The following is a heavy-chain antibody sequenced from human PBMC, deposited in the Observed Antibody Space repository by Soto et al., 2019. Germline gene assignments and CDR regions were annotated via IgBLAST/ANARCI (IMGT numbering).Heavy chain of an antibody. V-gene: IGHV3-30*18. Sequence: SLRLSCAASGFTFSNYGMHWVRQAPGKGLEWVAVISYGAANTYYADSVNGRFTISRDNSKNTLYLQMKSLRAEDTAVYYCANEGDYYDNTGYFDFWGQGTMVTVYS. D-gene: IGHD3-22*01. CDR1: GFTFSNYG. CDR2: ISYGAANT. CDR3: ANEGDYYDNTGYFDF. J-gene: IGHJ4*02.